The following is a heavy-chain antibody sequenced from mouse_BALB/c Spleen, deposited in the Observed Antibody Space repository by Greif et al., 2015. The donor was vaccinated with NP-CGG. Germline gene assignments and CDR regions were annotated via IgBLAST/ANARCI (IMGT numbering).Heavy chain of an antibody. V-gene: IGHV5-17*02. Sequence: EVQLQESGGGLVQPGGSRKLSCAASGFTFSSFGMHWVRQAPEKGLEWVAYISSGSSTIYYADTVKGRFTISRDNPKNTLFLQMTSLRSEDTAMYYCARGPSRYAMDYWGQGTSVTVSS. J-gene: IGHJ4*01. CDR1: GFTFSSFG. CDR3: ARGPSRYAMDY. CDR2: ISSGSSTI.